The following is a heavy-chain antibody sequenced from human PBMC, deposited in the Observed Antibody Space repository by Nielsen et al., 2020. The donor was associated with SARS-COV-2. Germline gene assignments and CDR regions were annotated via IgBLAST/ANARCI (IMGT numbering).Heavy chain of an antibody. CDR2: IKQDGSEK. CDR1: GFTFSSYW. CDR3: ERVRVREQLVDDDAFDI. V-gene: IGHV3-7*01. J-gene: IGHJ3*02. D-gene: IGHD6-13*01. Sequence: GGSLRLSCAASGFTFSSYWMSWVRQAPGKGLEWVANIKQDGSEKYYVDSVKGRFTISRDNAKNTLYLQMNSLRAEDTAVYYCERVRVREQLVDDDAFDIWGQGTMVTVSS.